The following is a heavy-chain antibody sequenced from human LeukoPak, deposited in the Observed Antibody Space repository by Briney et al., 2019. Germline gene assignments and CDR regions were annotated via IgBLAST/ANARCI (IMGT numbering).Heavy chain of an antibody. CDR2: VNSNGDTI. CDR1: GFTFSTYA. CDR3: ARELDYCFDY. V-gene: IGHV3-64*02. D-gene: IGHD1-1*01. Sequence: GGSLRLSCAASGFTFSTYAMHWVRQAPGKGLEYVSGVNSNGDTIYYADSAKGRFTISRDNSKNTLYLHMGSLRAEDTAVYYCARELDYCFDYWGQGTLVTVSS. J-gene: IGHJ4*02.